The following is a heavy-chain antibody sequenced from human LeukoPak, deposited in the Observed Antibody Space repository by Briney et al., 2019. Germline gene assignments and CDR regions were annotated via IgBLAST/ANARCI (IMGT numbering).Heavy chain of an antibody. J-gene: IGHJ4*02. V-gene: IGHV3-53*01. CDR2: IYSGGST. CDR1: GLTVSSNY. D-gene: IGHD2-2*01. Sequence: PGGCLRLSCAASGLTVSSNYMTWVRQAPGKGLEWVSVIYSGGSTYYAESVKGRLTISRDNSKNTLYLQMNSLRAEDTAVYYCARGRGSTSCYYFDYWGQGTLVTVSS. CDR3: ARGRGSTSCYYFDY.